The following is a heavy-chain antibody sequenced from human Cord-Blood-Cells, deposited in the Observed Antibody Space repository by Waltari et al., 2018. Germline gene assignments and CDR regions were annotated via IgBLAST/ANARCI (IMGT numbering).Heavy chain of an antibody. Sequence: QVQLVQSGAEVKKPGSSVKVSCKASGGTFSSYAISWVRQAPGQGLGWRGGGIPIFGTANYAQKVQGRVTINADESTSTAYRELSSLRSEDTAVYYCARAPLRAYSGSPTYFDYWGQGTLVTVSS. D-gene: IGHD1-26*01. CDR3: ARAPLRAYSGSPTYFDY. V-gene: IGHV1-69*01. CDR1: GGTFSSYA. CDR2: GIPIFGTA. J-gene: IGHJ4*02.